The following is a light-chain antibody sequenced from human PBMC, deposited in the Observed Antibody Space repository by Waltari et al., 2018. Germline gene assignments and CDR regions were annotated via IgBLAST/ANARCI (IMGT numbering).Light chain of an antibody. Sequence: EIVLTQSPATLSLSPGERGTLSSRASQSINSYLAWYQQKPGQAPRLLIYDASNRATGIPGRFTGSGSGTDFTLTINSLEPEDFAVYYCQQRSNWPRTFGPGTKVDIK. CDR1: QSINSY. J-gene: IGKJ3*01. V-gene: IGKV3-11*01. CDR2: DAS. CDR3: QQRSNWPRT.